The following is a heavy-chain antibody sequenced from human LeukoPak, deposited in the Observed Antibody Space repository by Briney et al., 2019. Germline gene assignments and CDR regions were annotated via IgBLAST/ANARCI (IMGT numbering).Heavy chain of an antibody. D-gene: IGHD3-22*01. CDR3: AKQMPYYYDSSGYLGAFDI. J-gene: IGHJ3*02. V-gene: IGHV3-23*01. CDR2: ISGSGGST. CDR1: GFTFSSYA. Sequence: GGSLRLSCAASGFTFSSYAMSWVRQAPGKGLEWVSAISGSGGSTYYADSVKGRFTISRDNSKNTLYLQMNSLRAEDTAVYYCAKQMPYYYDSSGYLGAFDIWGQGTMVTVSS.